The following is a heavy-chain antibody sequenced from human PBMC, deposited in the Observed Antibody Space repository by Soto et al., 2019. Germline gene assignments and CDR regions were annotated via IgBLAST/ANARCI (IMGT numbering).Heavy chain of an antibody. V-gene: IGHV2-5*02. CDR1: GFSLTANGVG. CDR2: VYLDDDK. J-gene: IGHJ4*02. Sequence: ITLKESGPPLVKPTQTLTLTCSFSGFSLTANGVGVGWVRQPPVLALEWLAMVYLDDDKHYSASLRSRLSTTKDTSKSQVVLTMTNMDPVDTGTYYCATLTGSHWGQGALVTVAS. CDR3: ATLTGSH. D-gene: IGHD3-9*01.